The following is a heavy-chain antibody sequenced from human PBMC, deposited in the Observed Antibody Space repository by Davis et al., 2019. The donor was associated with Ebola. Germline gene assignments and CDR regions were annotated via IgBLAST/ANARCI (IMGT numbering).Heavy chain of an antibody. CDR2: ISSSGSTI. V-gene: IGHV3-11*01. Sequence: GESLKISCAASGFTFSDYYMSWIRQAPGKGLEWVSYISSSGSTIYYADSVKGRFTISRDNSKNTLYLQMNSLRAEDTAVYYCARVHYDFWSGYFGYWGQGTLVTVSS. CDR1: GFTFSDYY. J-gene: IGHJ4*02. CDR3: ARVHYDFWSGYFGY. D-gene: IGHD3-3*01.